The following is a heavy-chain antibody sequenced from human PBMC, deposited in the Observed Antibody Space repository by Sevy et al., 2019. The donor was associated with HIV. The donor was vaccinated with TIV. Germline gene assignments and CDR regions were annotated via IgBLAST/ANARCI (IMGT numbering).Heavy chain of an antibody. D-gene: IGHD2-8*02. J-gene: IGHJ4*02. CDR3: ARTVLGPYFDH. CDR1: EFTFSVYY. V-gene: IGHV3-11*01. Sequence: GGSLRLSCAASEFTFSVYYMTWIRQAPGKGLELVSYINSWGTTIYYADSVKGRFTISRDNANNSRYLQMNSLRAEDTAVYYCARTVLGPYFDHWGQGTLVTVSS. CDR2: INSWGTTI.